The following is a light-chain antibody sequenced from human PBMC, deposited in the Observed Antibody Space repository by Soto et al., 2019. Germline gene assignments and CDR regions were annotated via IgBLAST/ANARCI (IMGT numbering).Light chain of an antibody. Sequence: ELSQPPSVSAAPGQTADITCGGDNIGSKSVHWYQRKAGQAPVLVVFDDNARPSGVPERFSGSKSGNTATLTISRVETGDEADYHCHVWDSSSGQHVFGSGTKVTVL. CDR2: DDN. CDR3: HVWDSSSGQHV. J-gene: IGLJ1*01. V-gene: IGLV3-21*02. CDR1: NIGSKS.